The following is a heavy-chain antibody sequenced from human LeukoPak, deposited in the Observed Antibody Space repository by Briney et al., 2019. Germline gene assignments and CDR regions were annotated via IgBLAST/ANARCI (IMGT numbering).Heavy chain of an antibody. CDR1: GFTFSSYE. CDR2: ISSSGNTI. V-gene: IGHV3-48*03. D-gene: IGHD5-18*01. J-gene: IGHJ4*02. Sequence: GGSLRLSCAASGFTFSSYEMNWVRQAPGKGLEWVSYISSSGNTIYYADSVKGRFTISRDNAKNSLYLQMNSLRAEDTAVYYCATARGYSYGSFDYWGQGTLVTVSS. CDR3: ATARGYSYGSFDY.